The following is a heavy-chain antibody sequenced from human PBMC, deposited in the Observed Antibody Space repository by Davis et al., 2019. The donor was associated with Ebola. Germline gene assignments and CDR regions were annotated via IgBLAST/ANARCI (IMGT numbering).Heavy chain of an antibody. J-gene: IGHJ4*02. V-gene: IGHV3-7*04. CDR1: GSPSSTLW. D-gene: IGHD2/OR15-2a*01. Sequence: PGGSLRLSFLAPGSPSSTLWMSWVRQAPGKGLEWVSYIKEDETEKYVDSVKGRFTISRDNAKNSIYLQMNSLRGEDTAVYYCSRGIGANTWGQGTQVTVSS. CDR3: SRGIGANT. CDR2: IKEDETEK.